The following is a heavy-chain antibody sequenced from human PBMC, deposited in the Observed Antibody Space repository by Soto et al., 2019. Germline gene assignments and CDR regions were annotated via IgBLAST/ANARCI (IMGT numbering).Heavy chain of an antibody. CDR3: AKDFKYSNSFDDAFDI. J-gene: IGHJ3*02. CDR2: ISGSGGST. Sequence: EVQLLESGGGLVQPGGSLRLSCAASGFTFSSYAMSWVRQAPGKGLEWVSAISGSGGSTYYADSVKGRFTISRDNSKNTLYLQMNSLRAEDTAVYYCAKDFKYSNSFDDAFDIWGQGTMVTVSS. V-gene: IGHV3-23*01. CDR1: GFTFSSYA. D-gene: IGHD4-4*01.